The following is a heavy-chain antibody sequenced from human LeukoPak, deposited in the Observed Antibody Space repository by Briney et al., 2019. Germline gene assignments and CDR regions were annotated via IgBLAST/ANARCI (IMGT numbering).Heavy chain of an antibody. Sequence: SETLSLTCTVSGGSISSSSYYWGWIPQPPGKGLEWFGNIYYSGSTYYNPSLKSRVTISVDTSKNQFSLKLSSVTAADTAVYYCARDPPTDTDAFDIWGQGTMVTVSS. V-gene: IGHV4-39*07. CDR2: IYYSGST. CDR1: GGSISSSSYY. J-gene: IGHJ3*02. CDR3: ARDPPTDTDAFDI.